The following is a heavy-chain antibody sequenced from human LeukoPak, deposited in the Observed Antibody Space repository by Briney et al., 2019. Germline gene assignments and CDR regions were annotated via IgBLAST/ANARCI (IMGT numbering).Heavy chain of an antibody. V-gene: IGHV3-21*01. CDR1: GFTFSSYS. CDR3: ARGIRRTNTGYSSSWYFDY. CDR2: ISSSSSYI. Sequence: GGSLRLSCAASGFTFSSYSMNWVRQAPGKGLEWVSSISSSSSYIYYADSVKGRFTISRDNAKNSLYLQMNSLRAEDTAVYYCARGIRRTNTGYSSSWYFDYWGQGTPVTVSS. J-gene: IGHJ4*02. D-gene: IGHD6-13*01.